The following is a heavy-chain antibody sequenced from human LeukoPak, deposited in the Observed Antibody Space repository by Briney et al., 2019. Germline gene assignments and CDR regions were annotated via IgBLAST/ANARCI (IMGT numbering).Heavy chain of an antibody. CDR3: ARDLASKITMIVVDDYLPGNY. J-gene: IGHJ4*02. V-gene: IGHV1-46*01. CDR2: INPSGGST. CDR1: GYTFTSYY. Sequence: ASVKVSCKASGYTFTSYYMHWVRQAPGQGLEWMGIINPSGGSTSYAQKFQGRVTMTRDMSTSTVYMELSSLRSEDTAVYYCARDLASKITMIVVDDYLPGNYWGQGTLVTVSS. D-gene: IGHD3-22*01.